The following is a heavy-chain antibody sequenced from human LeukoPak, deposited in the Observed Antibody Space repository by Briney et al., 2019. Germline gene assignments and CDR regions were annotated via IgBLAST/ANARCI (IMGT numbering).Heavy chain of an antibody. CDR2: ICYSGST. CDR3: ARMDSYGNFLDY. CDR1: GGSISSSSYY. D-gene: IGHD5-18*01. Sequence: SETLSLTCTVSGGSISSSSYYWGWIRQPPGKGLEWIGSICYSGSTYYNPSLKSRVTISVDTSKNQFSLKLSSVTAADTAVYYCARMDSYGNFLDYWGQGTLVTVSS. V-gene: IGHV4-39*01. J-gene: IGHJ4*02.